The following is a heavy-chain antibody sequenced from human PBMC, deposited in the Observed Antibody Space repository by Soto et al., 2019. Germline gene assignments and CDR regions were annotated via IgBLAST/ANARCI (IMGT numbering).Heavy chain of an antibody. J-gene: IGHJ4*02. Sequence: GGSLRLSCAASGFTFSSYWMSWVRQAPGKGLEWVANIKQDGSEKYYVDSVKGRFTISRDNAKNSLYLQMNSLRAEDTAVYYCAWYSSGWYPYYFDYWGQGTLVTVSS. CDR3: AWYSSGWYPYYFDY. V-gene: IGHV3-7*05. CDR2: IKQDGSEK. CDR1: GFTFSSYW. D-gene: IGHD6-19*01.